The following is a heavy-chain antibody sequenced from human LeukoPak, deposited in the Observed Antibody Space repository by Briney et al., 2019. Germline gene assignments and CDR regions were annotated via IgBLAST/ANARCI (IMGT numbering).Heavy chain of an antibody. Sequence: SSETLSLTCTVSGGSISSYYWSWIRQPPGKGLEWIGYIYHSGSTYYNPSLKSRVTISVDRSKNQFSLKLSSVTAADTAVYYCARVQYYDILTGYPTGGFDYWGQGTLVTVSS. CDR1: GGSISSYY. D-gene: IGHD3-9*01. CDR2: IYHSGST. J-gene: IGHJ4*02. CDR3: ARVQYYDILTGYPTGGFDY. V-gene: IGHV4-59*12.